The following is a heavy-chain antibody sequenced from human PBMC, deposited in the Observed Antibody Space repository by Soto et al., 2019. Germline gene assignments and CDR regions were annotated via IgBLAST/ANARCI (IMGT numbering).Heavy chain of an antibody. V-gene: IGHV5-51*01. CDR1: GFSFTTYC. CDR3: ASLYYFDSRGYYKTIYALDI. J-gene: IGHJ3*02. CDR2: TYPGDSKT. Sequence: GESLKISCKGSGFSFTTYCIAWVRQMPGKGLEWMGITYPGDSKTTYSPSFQGQVTISADKSIRTAYLQWSSLRAEDTAVYYCASLYYFDSRGYYKTIYALDIWGQGTMVTVSS. D-gene: IGHD3-22*01.